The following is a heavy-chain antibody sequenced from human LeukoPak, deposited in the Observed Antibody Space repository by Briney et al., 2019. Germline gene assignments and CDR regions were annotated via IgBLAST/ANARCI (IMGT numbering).Heavy chain of an antibody. CDR1: GFTLSSYA. CDR3: ARGGPAAGRFDY. CDR2: IYSGGST. J-gene: IGHJ4*02. V-gene: IGHV3-66*01. D-gene: IGHD6-13*01. Sequence: PGGSLSLSCAASGFTLSSYAMSWVRQAPGKGLEWVSVIYSGGSTYYADSVKGRFTISRDNSKNTLYLQMNSLRAEDTAVYYCARGGPAAGRFDYWGQGTLVTVSS.